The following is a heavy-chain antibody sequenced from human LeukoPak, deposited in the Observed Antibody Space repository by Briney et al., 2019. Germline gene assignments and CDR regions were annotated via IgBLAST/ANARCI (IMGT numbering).Heavy chain of an antibody. J-gene: IGHJ6*03. CDR1: GFTFSSYW. Sequence: PGGSLRLSCAASGFTFSSYWMSWVRQAPGKGLEWVANIKQDGSEKYYVDSVKGRFTISRDNAKNSLYLQMNSLRAEDTAVYYCAREQPHSSPWDYYYYMDVWGKGTTVTVSS. CDR2: IKQDGSEK. V-gene: IGHV3-7*01. D-gene: IGHD6-6*01. CDR3: AREQPHSSPWDYYYYMDV.